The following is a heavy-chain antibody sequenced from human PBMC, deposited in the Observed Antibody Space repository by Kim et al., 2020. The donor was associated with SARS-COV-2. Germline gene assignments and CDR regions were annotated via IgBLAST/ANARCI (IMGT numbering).Heavy chain of an antibody. V-gene: IGHV4-39*02. CDR1: GGSISSSNYF. Sequence: SETLSLTCTVSGGSISSSNYFWDWIRQPPGKGLEWIGSIYYSGTTYHNPSLMSRVTISVDTSKNHFSLKLSSVTAADTAVYYCASHAWSGGAGKGYTEYWGQGTLVTVSS. CDR3: ASHAWSGGAGKGYTEY. D-gene: IGHD3-3*01. J-gene: IGHJ4*02. CDR2: IYYSGTT.